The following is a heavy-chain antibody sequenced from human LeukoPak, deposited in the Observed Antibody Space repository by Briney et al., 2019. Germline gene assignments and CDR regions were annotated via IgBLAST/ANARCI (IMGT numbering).Heavy chain of an antibody. J-gene: IGHJ4*02. V-gene: IGHV3-23*01. CDR3: AKDIEHFDS. CDR2: ISSGGTKT. D-gene: IGHD2-15*01. Sequence: PGESLRLSCAASGFTFSNFAMSWVRQAPAKGLEWVSGISSGGTKTFYAPSVKGRFTISRDDSNSTVLLQMSSLRVEDTAIYYCAKDIEHFDSWGQGTLVIVSS. CDR1: GFTFSNFA.